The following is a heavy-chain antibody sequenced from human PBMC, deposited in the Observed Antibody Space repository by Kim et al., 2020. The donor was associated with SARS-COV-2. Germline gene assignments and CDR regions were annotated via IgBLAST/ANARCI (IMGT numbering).Heavy chain of an antibody. CDR1: GYTFTSYY. CDR3: AREPASAADPYNWFDP. J-gene: IGHJ5*02. CDR2: INPSGGST. V-gene: IGHV1-46*01. Sequence: ASVKVSCKASGYTFTSYYMHWVRQAPGQGLEWMGIINPSGGSTSYAQKFQGRVTMTRDTSTSTVYMELSSLRSEDTAVYYCAREPASAADPYNWFDPWGQGTLVTVS. D-gene: IGHD6-13*01.